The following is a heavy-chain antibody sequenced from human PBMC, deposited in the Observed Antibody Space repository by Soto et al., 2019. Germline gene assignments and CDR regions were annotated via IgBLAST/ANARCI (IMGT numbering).Heavy chain of an antibody. V-gene: IGHV4-34*01. CDR3: ARGIFPPERYYYGSGSYSPKYFDY. Sequence: PSETLSLTCAVYGGSFSGYYWSWIRQPPGKGLEWIGEINHSGSTNYNPSLKSRVTISVDTSKNQFSLKLSSVTAADTAVYYCARGIFPPERYYYGSGSYSPKYFDYWGQGTLVTVSS. J-gene: IGHJ4*02. CDR1: GGSFSGYY. D-gene: IGHD3-10*01. CDR2: INHSGST.